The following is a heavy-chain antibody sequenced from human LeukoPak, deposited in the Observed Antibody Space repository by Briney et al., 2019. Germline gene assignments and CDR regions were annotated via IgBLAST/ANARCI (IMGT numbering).Heavy chain of an antibody. J-gene: IGHJ5*02. V-gene: IGHV4-34*01. Sequence: SETLSLTCAVYGGSFSGYYWSWIRQPPGKGLEWIGEINHSGSTNYNPSLKSRVTISVDTSKNQFSLKLSSVTAADTAVYYCARGPRYCSGGSCDWNWFDPWGQGTLVTVSS. CDR2: INHSGST. CDR1: GGSFSGYY. CDR3: ARGPRYCSGGSCDWNWFDP. D-gene: IGHD2-15*01.